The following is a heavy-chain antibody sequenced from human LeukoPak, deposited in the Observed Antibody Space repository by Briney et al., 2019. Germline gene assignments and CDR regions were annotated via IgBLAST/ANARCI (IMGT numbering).Heavy chain of an antibody. CDR1: GFTFSGYT. V-gene: IGHV3-23*01. D-gene: IGHD3-3*01. CDR3: AKSYRDYDFWSGYWDAPDY. CDR2: ISGSGGST. J-gene: IGHJ4*02. Sequence: HPGGSLRLSCAASGFTFSGYTMSWVRQAPGKGLEWVSAISGSGGSTYYADSVKGRFTISRDNSKNTLYLQMNSLRAEDTAVYYCAKSYRDYDFWSGYWDAPDYWGQGTLVTVSS.